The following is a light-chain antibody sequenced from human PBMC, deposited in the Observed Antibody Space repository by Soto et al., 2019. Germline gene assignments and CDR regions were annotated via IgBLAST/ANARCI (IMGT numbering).Light chain of an antibody. CDR1: QSLTRN. CDR3: QQRENGIT. Sequence: VMTAAPATLSVSPRGRVTPCCRASQSLTRNLAWYQHKPGQSPRLLIYDASNRSPGIPARFSGSGSGTDFTLTISSLEPEDFAVYYCQQRENGITFGQGTRLE. CDR2: DAS. V-gene: IGKV3-11*01. J-gene: IGKJ5*01.